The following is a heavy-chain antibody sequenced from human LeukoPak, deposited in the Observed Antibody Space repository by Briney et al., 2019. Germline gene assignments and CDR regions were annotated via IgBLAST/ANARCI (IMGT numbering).Heavy chain of an antibody. CDR3: AKWEDYDVLTGYYVSDY. V-gene: IGHV3-23*01. CDR2: ITGSGGNT. D-gene: IGHD3-9*01. Sequence: GGSLRLSCAASGFTFSNYAMNWVRQAPGKGLEWVSAITGSGGNTYYADSVKGRFTISRDNSKNTVFLQMNSLRAEDTAVYYCAKWEDYDVLTGYYVSDYWGQGTLVTVSS. CDR1: GFTFSNYA. J-gene: IGHJ4*02.